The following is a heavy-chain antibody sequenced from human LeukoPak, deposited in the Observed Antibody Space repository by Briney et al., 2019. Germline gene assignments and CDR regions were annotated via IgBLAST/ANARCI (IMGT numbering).Heavy chain of an antibody. CDR1: GFTFSSYA. V-gene: IGHV3-53*01. Sequence: PGGSLRLSCAASGFTFSSYAMSCVRQAPGKGLEWVSVIYSGGSTYYADSVKGRFTISRDNSKNTLYLQMNSLRAEDTAVYYCARDIRYFDWPPLYYGMDVWGQGTTVTASS. CDR3: ARDIRYFDWPPLYYGMDV. J-gene: IGHJ6*02. CDR2: IYSGGST. D-gene: IGHD3-9*01.